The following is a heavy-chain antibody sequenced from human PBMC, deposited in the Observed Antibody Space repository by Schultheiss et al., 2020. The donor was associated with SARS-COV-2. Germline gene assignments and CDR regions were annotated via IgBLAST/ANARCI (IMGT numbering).Heavy chain of an antibody. J-gene: IGHJ6*02. V-gene: IGHV1-2*04. Sequence: ASVKVSCKASGYTFTDYYMHWVRQAPGQGLEWMGWINPNSGGTNYAQKFQGWVTMTRDTSISTAYVELSRLRSDDTAVYYCARTTTVSAGVIYYYYGMDVWGQGTTVTVSS. CDR1: GYTFTDYY. CDR3: ARTTTVSAGVIYYYYGMDV. CDR2: INPNSGGT. D-gene: IGHD4-11*01.